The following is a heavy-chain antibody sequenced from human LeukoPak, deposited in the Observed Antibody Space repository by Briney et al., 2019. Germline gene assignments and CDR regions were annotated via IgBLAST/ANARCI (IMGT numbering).Heavy chain of an antibody. V-gene: IGHV4-34*01. Sequence: SETLSLTCAVYGLSFSGYYWSWIRQAPGKGLEWIGEITHGGSTNYNPYLEKRVTILVDEYTNHFFLKLSSVIGADTTAYYCWRGQAFFGYNWFDPWGQGTLVTVSS. CDR3: WRGQAFFGYNWFDP. J-gene: IGHJ5*02. D-gene: IGHD3-10*01. CDR2: ITHGGST. CDR1: GLSFSGYY.